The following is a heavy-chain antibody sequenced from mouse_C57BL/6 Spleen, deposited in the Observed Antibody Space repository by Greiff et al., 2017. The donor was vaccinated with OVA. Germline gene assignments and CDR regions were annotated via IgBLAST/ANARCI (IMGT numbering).Heavy chain of an antibody. CDR1: GYSITSGYY. J-gene: IGHJ2*01. V-gene: IGHV3-6*01. D-gene: IGHD3-3*01. CDR3: AREGAALDY. CDR2: ISYDGSN. Sequence: DVKLQESGPGLVKPSQSLSLTCSVTGYSITSGYYWNWIRQFPGNKLEWMGYISYDGSNNYNPSLKNRISITRDTSKNQFFLKLNSVTTEDTATYYCAREGAALDYWGQGTTLTVSS.